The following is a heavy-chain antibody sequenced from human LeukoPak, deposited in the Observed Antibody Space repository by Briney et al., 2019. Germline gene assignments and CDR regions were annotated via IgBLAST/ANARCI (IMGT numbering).Heavy chain of an antibody. V-gene: IGHV5-51*01. J-gene: IGHJ4*02. CDR2: IYPGDSDT. CDR1: GYIFSTYW. Sequence: GESLKISCKGAGYIFSTYWIGWVRQLPGKGLEWMGIIYPGDSDTRYSPSFEGQVTISADKSISTAYLQWSSLKASDTATYYCARQGYGDYYSDYWGQGTLVTVSS. CDR3: ARQGYGDYYSDY. D-gene: IGHD4-17*01.